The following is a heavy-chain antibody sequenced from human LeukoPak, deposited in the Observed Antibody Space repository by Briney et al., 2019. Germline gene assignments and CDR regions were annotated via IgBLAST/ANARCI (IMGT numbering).Heavy chain of an antibody. D-gene: IGHD6-6*01. CDR2: IYSGGST. Sequence: GGSLRLSCAAPGFTVSSNYMSWVRQAPGKGLEWVSVIYSGGSTYYADSVKGRFTISRDNSKNTLYLQMNSLRAEDTAVYYCARDPFYSSSQGGMDVWGQGTTVTVSS. J-gene: IGHJ6*02. CDR3: ARDPFYSSSQGGMDV. V-gene: IGHV3-53*01. CDR1: GFTVSSNY.